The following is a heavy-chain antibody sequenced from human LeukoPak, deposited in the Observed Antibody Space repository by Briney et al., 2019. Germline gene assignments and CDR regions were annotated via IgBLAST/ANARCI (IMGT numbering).Heavy chain of an antibody. V-gene: IGHV4-30-2*03. CDR3: ARHLYGSGLHRIDY. D-gene: IGHD6-19*01. CDR2: IYHSGST. Sequence: SETLSLTCAVSGGSISSGGYSWSWIRQPPGKGLEWIGYIYHSGSTYYNPSLKSRVTISVDTSKNQFSLKLSSVTAADTAVYHCARHLYGSGLHRIDYWGQGTLATVSS. J-gene: IGHJ4*02. CDR1: GGSISSGGYS.